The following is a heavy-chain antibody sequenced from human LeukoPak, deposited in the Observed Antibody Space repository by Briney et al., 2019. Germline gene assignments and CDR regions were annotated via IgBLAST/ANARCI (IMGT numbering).Heavy chain of an antibody. J-gene: IGHJ3*02. CDR1: GFPFGNYW. D-gene: IGHD2-8*02. Sequence: GGSLRLSCAPSGFPFGNYWMTWVRQAPGKGLEWVAHINLDGSEKYYVGSVKGRFTISRDNTENSLYLQMDSLRADDTAVYYCARVGPQVYCTGDCRNDGFDIWGQGTMVTVSS. CDR2: INLDGSEK. CDR3: ARVGPQVYCTGDCRNDGFDI. V-gene: IGHV3-7*01.